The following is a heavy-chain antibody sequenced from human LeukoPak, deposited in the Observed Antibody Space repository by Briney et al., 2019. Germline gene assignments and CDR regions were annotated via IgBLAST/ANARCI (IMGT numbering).Heavy chain of an antibody. J-gene: IGHJ4*02. V-gene: IGHV4-59*08. Sequence: SETLSLTCTVSGGSISSYYWSWIRQPPGKGLEWIGYIYYSGSTNYNPSLKSRVTISVDTSKNQFSLKLSSVTAADTAVYYCASSLAVAEAFDYWGQGTLVTVSS. D-gene: IGHD6-19*01. CDR2: IYYSGST. CDR1: GGSISSYY. CDR3: ASSLAVAEAFDY.